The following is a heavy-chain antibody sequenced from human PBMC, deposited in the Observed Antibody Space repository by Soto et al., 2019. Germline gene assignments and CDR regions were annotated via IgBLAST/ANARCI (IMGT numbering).Heavy chain of an antibody. Sequence: ASVKVSCKTSGYTFTNYFIHWVRQAPGQGPEWMGIINPSADSTNYAQKFQGRTTVTRDTSTSTVYLELRSLRSEDTAVYYWATEYGGRRVSDYWGLG. D-gene: IGHD4-17*01. CDR1: GYTFTNYF. CDR3: ATEYGGRRVSDY. V-gene: IGHV1-46*01. CDR2: INPSADST. J-gene: IGHJ4*01.